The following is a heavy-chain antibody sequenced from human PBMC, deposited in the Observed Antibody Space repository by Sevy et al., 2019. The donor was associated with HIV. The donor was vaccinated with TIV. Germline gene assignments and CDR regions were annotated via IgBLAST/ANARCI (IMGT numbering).Heavy chain of an antibody. Sequence: SETLSLTCTVSGGSISSSSYYWGWIRQPPGKGLEWIGSIYYSGSTYYNPSLKSRVTISVATSKNQFSLKLSSVTAADTAVYYCARLPYCSGGSCYFIWFDPRGQGTLVTVSS. D-gene: IGHD2-15*01. J-gene: IGHJ5*02. CDR1: GGSISSSSYY. CDR2: IYYSGST. CDR3: ARLPYCSGGSCYFIWFDP. V-gene: IGHV4-39*01.